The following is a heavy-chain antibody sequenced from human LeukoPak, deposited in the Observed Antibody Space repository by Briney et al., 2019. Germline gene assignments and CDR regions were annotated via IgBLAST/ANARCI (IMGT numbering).Heavy chain of an antibody. D-gene: IGHD6-13*01. CDR2: INPSGGST. CDR3: ARDRSRQKIAAAGTFLDY. J-gene: IGHJ4*02. Sequence: ASVKVSCKASGYTFTGYYMHWVRQAPGQGLEWMGIINPSGGSTSHAQKFQGRVTMTRDTSTSTVYMELSSLRSEDTAVYYCARDRSRQKIAAAGTFLDYWGQGTLVTVSS. V-gene: IGHV1-46*01. CDR1: GYTFTGYY.